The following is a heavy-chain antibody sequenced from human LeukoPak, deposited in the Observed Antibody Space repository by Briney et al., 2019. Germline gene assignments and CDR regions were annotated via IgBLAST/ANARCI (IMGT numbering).Heavy chain of an antibody. D-gene: IGHD6-19*01. Sequence: PGGSLRLSCAASGFTFSSYGMHWVRQAPGKGLEWVAFIRYDGSNKYYADSVKGRFTISRDDSKNMFFLQMNNLKAEDTAVYYCAADKTTSGWYELDYWGQGTLVTVSS. CDR1: GFTFSSYG. CDR3: AADKTTSGWYELDY. J-gene: IGHJ4*02. V-gene: IGHV3-30*02. CDR2: IRYDGSNK.